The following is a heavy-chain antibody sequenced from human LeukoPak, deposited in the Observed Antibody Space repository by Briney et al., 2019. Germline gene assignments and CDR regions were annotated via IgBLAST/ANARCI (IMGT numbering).Heavy chain of an antibody. J-gene: IGHJ5*02. Sequence: GGSLRLSCAASGFTFSNYWMHWVRQAPGKGLVWVSRINSDGINTSYADSVKGRFTISRDNAKNTLNLQMNSLRAEDTAVYYCARDASFSGTYYYDSSGYYFGNWFDPWGQGTLVTVSS. D-gene: IGHD3-22*01. CDR3: ARDASFSGTYYYDSSGYYFGNWFDP. CDR1: GFTFSNYW. V-gene: IGHV3-74*01. CDR2: INSDGINT.